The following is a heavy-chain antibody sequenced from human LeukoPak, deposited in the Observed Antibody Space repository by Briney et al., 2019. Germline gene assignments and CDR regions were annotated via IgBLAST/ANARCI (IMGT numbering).Heavy chain of an antibody. V-gene: IGHV3-23*01. D-gene: IGHD2-21*02. CDR3: AKARGFAVVTAIDS. J-gene: IGHJ4*02. CDR1: GFTFSTYA. Sequence: GGSLRLSCAASGFTFSTYAMNWVRQAPGKGLEWVSAISVRGDGTFYADSVKGRFSISRDTSKSTLSLQMNSLRAEDTAVYYCAKARGFAVVTAIDSWGQGTLVTVSS. CDR2: ISVRGDGT.